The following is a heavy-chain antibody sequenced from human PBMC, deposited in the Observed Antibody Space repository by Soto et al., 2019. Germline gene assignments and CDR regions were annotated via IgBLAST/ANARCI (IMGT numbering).Heavy chain of an antibody. D-gene: IGHD6-13*01. CDR3: ARLASSWTYYYYGLDV. Sequence: GASEKVSCKASGYTFTSYGISWVRQAPGQGLEWMGWISAYNGNTNYAQKLQGRDTMTTDTSTSTAYMELRSLRSDDTAVYYCARLASSWTYYYYGLDVWGQETTLTVSS. CDR2: ISAYNGNT. V-gene: IGHV1-18*01. J-gene: IGHJ6*02. CDR1: GYTFTSYG.